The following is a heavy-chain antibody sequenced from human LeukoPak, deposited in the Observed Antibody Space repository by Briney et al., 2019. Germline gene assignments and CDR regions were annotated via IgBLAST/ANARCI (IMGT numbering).Heavy chain of an antibody. Sequence: PSETLSLTCTVSGGSISSYYWSWLRQPPGKGLEWIGYIYYSGSINYNPSLKSRVTISVDTSKNQFSLKLSSVTAADTAVYYCARGHSSGYYFYLLDYWGQGTLVTVSS. CDR1: GGSISSYY. CDR2: IYYSGSI. V-gene: IGHV4-59*01. CDR3: ARGHSSGYYFYLLDY. D-gene: IGHD3-22*01. J-gene: IGHJ4*02.